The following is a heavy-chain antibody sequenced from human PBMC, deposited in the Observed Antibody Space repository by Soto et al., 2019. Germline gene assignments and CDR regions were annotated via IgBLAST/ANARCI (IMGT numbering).Heavy chain of an antibody. V-gene: IGHV1-46*03. Sequence: QVQLVQSGAEVKKPGASVKVSCKASGYTFTSYYMHWVRQAPGQGLEWMGIINPSGGSTSYAQKFQGGVTMTRDTATSTVYMELSSRRSEDTAVYYCARERGGVYLELRNSDFDYWGQGTLVTVSS. CDR2: INPSGGST. J-gene: IGHJ4*02. CDR3: ARERGGVYLELRNSDFDY. D-gene: IGHD1-7*01. CDR1: GYTFTSYY.